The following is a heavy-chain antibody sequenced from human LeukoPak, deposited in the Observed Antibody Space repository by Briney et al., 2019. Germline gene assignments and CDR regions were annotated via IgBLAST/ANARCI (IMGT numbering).Heavy chain of an antibody. J-gene: IGHJ4*02. Sequence: GESLNISCKDSGPSFTNFSIGWARPMPGEGLEWMGIIYSGDSDTRYSPSWQGQVTLSADNSISTPYSQQSSLTASDTAMYYCARVNYFDRSGFFDSWGQGTLVTVSS. CDR3: ARVNYFDRSGFFDS. CDR1: GPSFTNFS. D-gene: IGHD3-22*01. CDR2: IYSGDSDT. V-gene: IGHV5-51*01.